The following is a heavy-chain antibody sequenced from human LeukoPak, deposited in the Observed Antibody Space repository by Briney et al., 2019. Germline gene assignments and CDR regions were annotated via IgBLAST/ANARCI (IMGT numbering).Heavy chain of an antibody. CDR1: GGSISSSSYY. CDR3: ARRGSTYYHDNYYFDY. Sequence: SETLSLTCTVSGGSISSSSYYWGWIRQPPGKGLEWIGSIYYSGSTYYNPSLKSRVTISVDTSKNQFSLKLSSVTAADTAVYYCARRGSTYYHDNYYFDYWGQGTLVTVSS. V-gene: IGHV4-39*01. D-gene: IGHD3-22*01. J-gene: IGHJ4*02. CDR2: IYYSGST.